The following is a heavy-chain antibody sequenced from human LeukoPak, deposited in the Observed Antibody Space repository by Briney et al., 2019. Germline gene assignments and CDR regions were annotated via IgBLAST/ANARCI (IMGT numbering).Heavy chain of an antibody. V-gene: IGHV3-53*01. Sequence: GGSLRLSCAASGFTVSTNFMAWVRQAPGKGLEWLSVIHSGGSANYADSVKGRFTISRDTSKNTVYLQMNSLSAEDTAVYYCARDHLYDSSGFPYDAFDIWGQGTMVTVSS. D-gene: IGHD3-22*01. J-gene: IGHJ3*02. CDR2: IHSGGSA. CDR3: ARDHLYDSSGFPYDAFDI. CDR1: GFTVSTNF.